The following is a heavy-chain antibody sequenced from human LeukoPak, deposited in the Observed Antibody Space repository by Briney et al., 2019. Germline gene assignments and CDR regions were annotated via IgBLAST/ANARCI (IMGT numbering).Heavy chain of an antibody. CDR2: IYTSGST. Sequence: SETLSLTCAVYGGSFSGYYWSWIRQPAGKGLEWIGRIYTSGSTNYNPSLKSRVTMSVDTSKNQFSLKLSSVTAADTAVYYCARVGSSRAAQDYWGQGTLVTVSS. V-gene: IGHV4-59*10. CDR3: ARVGSSRAAQDY. J-gene: IGHJ4*02. CDR1: GGSFSGYY. D-gene: IGHD6-6*01.